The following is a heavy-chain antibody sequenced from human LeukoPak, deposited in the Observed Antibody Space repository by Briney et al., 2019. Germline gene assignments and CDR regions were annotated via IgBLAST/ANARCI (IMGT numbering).Heavy chain of an antibody. J-gene: IGHJ4*02. CDR2: ISGSGGST. Sequence: GVSLRLSCTASGFTFSSYAMSWLPEAPGKAREWLSSISGSGGSTYYADSVKGRFTISRDNSKNTLYLQMNSLRAEDTAVYYCAKEGRGYSYGYGVYDYWGQGTLVTVSS. CDR3: AKEGRGYSYGYGVYDY. V-gene: IGHV3-23*01. D-gene: IGHD5-18*01. CDR1: GFTFSSYA.